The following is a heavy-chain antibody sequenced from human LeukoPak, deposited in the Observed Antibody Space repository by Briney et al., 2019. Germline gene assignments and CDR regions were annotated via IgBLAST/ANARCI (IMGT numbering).Heavy chain of an antibody. V-gene: IGHV3-48*03. D-gene: IGHD6-19*01. Sequence: GGSLRLSCAASGFSFSRYEMNWVRQAPGKGLEWVSYISSSGSTIYYADSVKGRFTISRDNAKNSLYLQMNSLRAEDTAIYYCAKRFSSGWRYAFDIWGQGTMVTVSS. CDR3: AKRFSSGWRYAFDI. CDR1: GFSFSRYE. CDR2: ISSSGSTI. J-gene: IGHJ3*02.